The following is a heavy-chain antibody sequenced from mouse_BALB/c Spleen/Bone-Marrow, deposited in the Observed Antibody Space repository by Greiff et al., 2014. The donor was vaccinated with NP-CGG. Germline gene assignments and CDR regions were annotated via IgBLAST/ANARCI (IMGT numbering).Heavy chain of an antibody. CDR3: ARVLLQYFDF. CDR2: IIPSNGRS. V-gene: IGHV1S81*02. CDR1: GYTFTSYW. D-gene: IGHD2-3*01. Sequence: QVQLQQPGAELVKPGASVKLSCKSSGYTFTSYWMHWVKQRPGQGLEWIGEIIPSNGRSNYNEKCKSKATMDEDKSTNTAFMNIRSLTSEDISVYYCARVLLQYFDFWGAGTTVTVSS. J-gene: IGHJ1*01.